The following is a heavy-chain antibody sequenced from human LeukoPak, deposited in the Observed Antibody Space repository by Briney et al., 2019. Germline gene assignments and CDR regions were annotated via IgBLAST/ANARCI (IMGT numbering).Heavy chain of an antibody. CDR3: ARERHDYGDFDY. V-gene: IGHV1-69*06. J-gene: IGHJ4*02. D-gene: IGHD4-17*01. CDR1: RGTFSSYA. Sequence: SVKVSCKASRGTFSSYAISWVRQAPGQGLEWMGGIILIFDTANYAQKFKGRLTITADKSTSTAYMELSSLRSEDTAVYYCARERHDYGDFDYWGQGTLVTVSS. CDR2: IILIFDTA.